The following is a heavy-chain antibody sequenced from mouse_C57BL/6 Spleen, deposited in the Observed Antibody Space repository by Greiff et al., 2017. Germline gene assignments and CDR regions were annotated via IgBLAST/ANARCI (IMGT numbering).Heavy chain of an antibody. Sequence: VQLQQSGPELVKPGASVKISCKASGYSFTGYYMNWVKQSPVKSLEWIGDINPSTGGTTYNQKFKAKATLTVDKSSSTAYMQLKSLTSEDSAVYYCGRAEAAQATSFDDWGQGTTLTVSS. J-gene: IGHJ2*01. CDR2: INPSTGGT. CDR3: GRAEAAQATSFDD. V-gene: IGHV1-42*01. D-gene: IGHD3-2*02. CDR1: GYSFTGYY.